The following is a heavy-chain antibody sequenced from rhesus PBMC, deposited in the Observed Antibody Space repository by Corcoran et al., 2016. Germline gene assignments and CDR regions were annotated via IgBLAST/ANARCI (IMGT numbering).Heavy chain of an antibody. Sequence: QVHLQESGPGLMKPSETLSLPCIVSGDSLSSYNSRTWIRQSSGKGLEWIWMIGGTNADAYYNPAIGSRVTISRDTAKNQFSLILKSVTAADTAVYHCTRHPYPYGSWDVWGRGLRFTVSS. V-gene: IGHV4-65*02. CDR1: GDSLSSYNS. CDR2: IGGTNADA. J-gene: IGHJ5-2*02. CDR3: TRHPYPYGSWDV. D-gene: IGHD3-9*01.